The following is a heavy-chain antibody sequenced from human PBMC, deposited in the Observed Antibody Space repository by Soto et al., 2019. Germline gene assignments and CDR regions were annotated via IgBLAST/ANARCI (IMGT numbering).Heavy chain of an antibody. D-gene: IGHD2-21*01. CDR3: ARGNVVAIDY. Sequence: QLQLQESGSGLVKPSQTLSLTFAVSGGSISSGGYSCSWIRPPPGQGLEWIGHIYHSGSTYSNTSLKSRLTISVDRSKNQFSLKLSSVTAADTAVYYCARGNVVAIDYWGQGTLVTVSS. J-gene: IGHJ4*02. CDR2: IYHSGST. CDR1: GGSISSGGYS. V-gene: IGHV4-30-2*01.